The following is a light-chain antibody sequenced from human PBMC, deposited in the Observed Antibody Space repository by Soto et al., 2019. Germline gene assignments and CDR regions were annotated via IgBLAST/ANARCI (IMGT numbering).Light chain of an antibody. CDR3: SSYTITSTYV. CDR2: EVS. J-gene: IGLJ1*01. CDR1: SRDVGGYNY. Sequence: QSALTQPASVSGSPGQSITISCTGTSRDVGGYNYVSWYQQHPGKAPKLMIYEVSDRPSGVSNRFSGSKSGNTASLTISGLQAEDEADYYCSSYTITSTYVFGTGTKVT. V-gene: IGLV2-14*01.